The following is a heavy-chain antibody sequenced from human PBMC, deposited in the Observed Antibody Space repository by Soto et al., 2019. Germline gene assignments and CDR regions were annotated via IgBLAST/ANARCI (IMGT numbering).Heavy chain of an antibody. CDR3: ASLLRFLEWSSYYYYGMDV. V-gene: IGHV1-46*01. D-gene: IGHD3-3*01. CDR2: INPSGGST. CDR1: GYTFTSYY. J-gene: IGHJ6*02. Sequence: ASVEVSCKXSGYTFTSYYMHWVRQAPGQGLEWMGIINPSGGSTSYAQKFQGRVTMTRDTSTSTVYMELSSLRSEDTAVYYCASLLRFLEWSSYYYYGMDVWGQGTTVTVS.